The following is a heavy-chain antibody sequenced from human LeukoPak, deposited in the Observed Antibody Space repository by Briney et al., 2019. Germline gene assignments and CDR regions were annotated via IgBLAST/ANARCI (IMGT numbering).Heavy chain of an antibody. CDR2: ISSSSSYI. D-gene: IGHD5-24*01. J-gene: IGHJ4*02. V-gene: IGHV3-21*03. CDR1: GFSFSTSS. CDR3: ARDGGPIVEMATIIGYYFDY. Sequence: PGGSLRLSCAASGFSFSTSSMSWVRQTPGKGLEWVSSISSSSSYIYYADSVKGRFTISRDNAKNSLYLQMNSLRAEDTAVYYCARDGGPIVEMATIIGYYFDYWGQGTLVTVSS.